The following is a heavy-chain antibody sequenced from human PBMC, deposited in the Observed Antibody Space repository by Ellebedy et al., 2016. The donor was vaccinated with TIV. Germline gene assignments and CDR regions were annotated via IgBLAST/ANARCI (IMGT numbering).Heavy chain of an antibody. V-gene: IGHV4-39*07. CDR1: GGSISSSSYY. Sequence: SETLSLTCTVSGGSISSSSYYWVWLRQPPGTGLEWIGSINYSGRTYYNPSLKSRLTMSLDTSKNQFSLKLNSVTAADTAVYYCARGGGSFSDYWGQGTLVTVSS. J-gene: IGHJ4*02. CDR2: INYSGRT. CDR3: ARGGGSFSDY. D-gene: IGHD2-15*01.